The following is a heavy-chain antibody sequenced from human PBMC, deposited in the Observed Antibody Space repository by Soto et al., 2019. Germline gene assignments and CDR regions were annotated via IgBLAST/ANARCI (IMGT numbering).Heavy chain of an antibody. CDR3: AKDEDLQLNYFDY. J-gene: IGHJ4*02. D-gene: IGHD5-18*01. Sequence: PGGSLRLSCAASGFTFSSYGMHWVRQAPGKGLEWVAVISYDGSNKYYADSVKGRFTISRDNSKNTLYLQMNSLRAEDTAVYYCAKDEDLQLNYFDYWGQGTLVTVSS. CDR2: ISYDGSNK. V-gene: IGHV3-30*18. CDR1: GFTFSSYG.